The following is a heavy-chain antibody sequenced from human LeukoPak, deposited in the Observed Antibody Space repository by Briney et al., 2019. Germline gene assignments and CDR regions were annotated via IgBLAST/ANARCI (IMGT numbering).Heavy chain of an antibody. D-gene: IGHD3-10*01. CDR1: RFSFRNYY. Sequence: GGSLRLSCAASRFSFRNYYMSWIRQAPGKGLEWVSYISTSGSTIYYADSVKGRFTISRDNAKNSLYLQMNSLRAEDTAVYYCARRGSGNYYTAWGQGTLVTVSS. J-gene: IGHJ5*02. CDR3: ARRGSGNYYTA. V-gene: IGHV3-11*01. CDR2: ISTSGSTI.